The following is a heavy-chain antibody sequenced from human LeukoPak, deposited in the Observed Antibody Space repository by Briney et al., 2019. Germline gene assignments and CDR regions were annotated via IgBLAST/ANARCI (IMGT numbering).Heavy chain of an antibody. V-gene: IGHV3-30-3*01. D-gene: IGHD2-2*02. Sequence: HPGGSLRLSCAASGFTFSSYALHWVRQAPGKGLEWVAVISYDGSNKYYADSVKGRFTISRDNSKNTLYLQMNSLRAEDTAVYYCARDSYCSSTSCYMDYWGQGTLVTVSS. J-gene: IGHJ4*02. CDR3: ARDSYCSSTSCYMDY. CDR2: ISYDGSNK. CDR1: GFTFSSYA.